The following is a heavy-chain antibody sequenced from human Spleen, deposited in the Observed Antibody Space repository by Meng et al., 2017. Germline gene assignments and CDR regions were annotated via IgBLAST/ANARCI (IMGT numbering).Heavy chain of an antibody. CDR2: IYYSGST. D-gene: IGHD3/OR15-3a*01. Sequence: SETLSLTCTVSGFSISSGGYYWSWIRQHPGKGLEWIGYIYYSGSTYYNPSLKSLVTISVDTSKNQFSLQLSSVTAADTDVYYCARIGDWLRLATHYYYYGMDVWGQGTKVTVSS. CDR1: GFSISSGGYY. V-gene: IGHV4-31*01. J-gene: IGHJ6*02. CDR3: ARIGDWLRLATHYYYYGMDV.